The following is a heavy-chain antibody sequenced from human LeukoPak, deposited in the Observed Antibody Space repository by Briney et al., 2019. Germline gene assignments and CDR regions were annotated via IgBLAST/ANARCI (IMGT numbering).Heavy chain of an antibody. J-gene: IGHJ6*03. V-gene: IGHV5-51*01. CDR2: IYPGDSDT. D-gene: IGHD4-17*01. Sequence: GESLKISCKGSGYSFTSYWIGWVRQMPGKGLEWMGIIYPGDSDTRYSPSFQGQVTISADKSISTAYLQWSSLKASDTAMYYCATNHERADYGDYYYYMDVWGKGTTVTVSS. CDR3: ATNHERADYGDYYYYMDV. CDR1: GYSFTSYW.